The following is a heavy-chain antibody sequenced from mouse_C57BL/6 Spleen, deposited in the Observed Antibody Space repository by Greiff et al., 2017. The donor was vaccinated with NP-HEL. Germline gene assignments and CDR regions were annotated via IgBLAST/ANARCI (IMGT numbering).Heavy chain of an antibody. V-gene: IGHV14-4*01. Sequence: EVQLQQSGAELVRPGASVKLSCTASGFNIKDDYMHWVKQRPEQGLEWIGWIDPENGDTEYASKFQGKATITADTSSNTAYLQLSSLTSEDTAVYYCTRGNYLDDWGQGTTLTVSS. CDR3: TRGNYLDD. CDR2: IDPENGDT. CDR1: GFNIKDDY. J-gene: IGHJ2*01.